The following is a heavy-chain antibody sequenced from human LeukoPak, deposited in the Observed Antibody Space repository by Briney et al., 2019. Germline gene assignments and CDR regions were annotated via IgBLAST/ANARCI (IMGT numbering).Heavy chain of an antibody. CDR1: GGSISSYY. CDR2: IYYSGST. Sequence: SSETLTLTCTVSGGSISSYYWSWIRQPPGKGLEWVGYIYYSGSTNYNPSLKSRVTISVDTSKNQFSLKLSSVTAADTAVYYCARVIAARSYYGMDVWGQGTTVTVSS. V-gene: IGHV4-59*01. J-gene: IGHJ6*02. D-gene: IGHD2-15*01. CDR3: ARVIAARSYYGMDV.